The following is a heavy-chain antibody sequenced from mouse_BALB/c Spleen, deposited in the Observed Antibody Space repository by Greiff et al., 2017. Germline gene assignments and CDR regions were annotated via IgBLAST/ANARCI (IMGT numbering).Heavy chain of an antibody. J-gene: IGHJ1*01. Sequence: EVQLQQSGPELVKPGASVKMSCKASGYTFTSYVMHWVKQKPGQGLEWIGYINPYNDGTKYNEKFKGKATLTSDKSSSTAYMELSSLTSEDSAVYYCARDPYYYGSSPWYFDVWGAGTTVTVSS. D-gene: IGHD1-1*01. CDR1: GYTFTSYV. V-gene: IGHV1-14*01. CDR3: ARDPYYYGSSPWYFDV. CDR2: INPYNDGT.